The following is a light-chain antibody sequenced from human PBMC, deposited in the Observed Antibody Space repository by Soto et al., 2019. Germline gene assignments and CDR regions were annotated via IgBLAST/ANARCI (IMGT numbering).Light chain of an antibody. V-gene: IGLV1-40*01. CDR1: SSNIGAGYD. CDR3: QSHDISLDDSYV. Sequence: QSVLTQPPSVSGAPGQRVTISCTGSSSNIGAGYDVHWYQRLPGAAPKLLIYDNNNRPSGVPDRFSGSKSGTSASLAITGLQAEDEADYYCQSHDISLDDSYVFGTGTKLTVL. J-gene: IGLJ1*01. CDR2: DNN.